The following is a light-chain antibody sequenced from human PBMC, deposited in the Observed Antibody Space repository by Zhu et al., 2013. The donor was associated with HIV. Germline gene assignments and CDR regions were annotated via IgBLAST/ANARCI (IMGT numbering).Light chain of an antibody. Sequence: DIVMTQSPDSLAVSLGERATINCKSSQSVLYSSNNKNYLAWYQQKPGQPPKLLIYWASTREFGVPDRFSGSGSGTDFTLTISSLQPDDFATYYCQQHNSYPLTFGGGTKVEIK. CDR2: WAS. J-gene: IGKJ4*01. CDR1: QSVLYSSNNKNY. V-gene: IGKV4-1*01. CDR3: QQHNSYPLT.